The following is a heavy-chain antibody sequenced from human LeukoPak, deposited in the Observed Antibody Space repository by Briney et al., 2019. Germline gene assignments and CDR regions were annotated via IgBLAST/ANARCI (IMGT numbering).Heavy chain of an antibody. D-gene: IGHD3-22*01. CDR2: IYTSGST. Sequence: SQTLSLTCTVSGGSISSGSYYWRWIRQPAGKGLEWIGRIYTSGSTNYNPSLKSRVTISVDTSKNQFSLKLSSVTAADTAVYYCARITMIVVKNHYWYFDLWGRGTLVTVSS. CDR1: GGSISSGSYY. J-gene: IGHJ2*01. V-gene: IGHV4-61*02. CDR3: ARITMIVVKNHYWYFDL.